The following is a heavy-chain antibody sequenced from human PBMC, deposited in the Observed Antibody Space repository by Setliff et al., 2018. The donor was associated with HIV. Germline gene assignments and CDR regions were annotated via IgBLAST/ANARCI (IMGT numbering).Heavy chain of an antibody. Sequence: LSLTCTVSGGSVTAYNYFWGWIRQPPGKGLEWIASIYYSGSDYCNPANKGRVTVSVDTSKNQFSLKLNSVTAADTAVYYCARHDSGYGPFDTWGQGTLVTVSS. CDR3: ARHDSGYGPFDT. J-gene: IGHJ4*02. CDR1: GGSVTAYNYF. CDR2: IYYSGSD. D-gene: IGHD5-12*01. V-gene: IGHV4-39*01.